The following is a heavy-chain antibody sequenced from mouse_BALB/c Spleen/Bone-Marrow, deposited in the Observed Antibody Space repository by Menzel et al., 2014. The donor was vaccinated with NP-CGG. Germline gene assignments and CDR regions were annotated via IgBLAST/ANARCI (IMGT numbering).Heavy chain of an antibody. V-gene: IGHV1-4*02. D-gene: IGHD3-1*01. CDR3: ARFSQLGLLAY. J-gene: IGHJ3*01. CDR2: INPSSGYT. CDR1: GYTFTSYT. Sequence: QVQLQQSAAELARPGASVKMSCKASGYTFTSYTMHWVKQRPGQGLEWIGYINPSSGYTEYNQKFKDKTTLTADKSSSTAYMQLSSLTSEDSAVYYCARFSQLGLLAYWGQGTLVTVSA.